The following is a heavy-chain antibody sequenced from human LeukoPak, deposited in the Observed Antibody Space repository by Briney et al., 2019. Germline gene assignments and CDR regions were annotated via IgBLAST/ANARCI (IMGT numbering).Heavy chain of an antibody. Sequence: GASVKVSCKASGYTFTGYYMHWVRQAPGQGLEWMGGIIPIFDTANYAQKLQGRVTITADESTSTAYMELSGLRSEDTAVYYCARGDSWFDPWGQGTLVTVSS. CDR2: IIPIFDTA. J-gene: IGHJ5*02. CDR3: ARGDSWFDP. CDR1: GYTFTGYY. V-gene: IGHV1-69*13.